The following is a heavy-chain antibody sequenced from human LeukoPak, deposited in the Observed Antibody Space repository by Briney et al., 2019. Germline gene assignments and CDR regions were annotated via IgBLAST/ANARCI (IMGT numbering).Heavy chain of an antibody. Sequence: SETLSLTCTVSGGSISSGSYYWSWIRQPAGKGLEWIGRVYTSGSTNYTPSLKSRVTISVDASKNQFSLKLSSVTAADTAVYSCARGAEVGHGGKWAWAFHIWGQGTMVTVSS. CDR2: VYTSGST. D-gene: IGHD4-23*01. J-gene: IGHJ3*02. V-gene: IGHV4-61*02. CDR3: ARGAEVGHGGKWAWAFHI. CDR1: GGSISSGSYY.